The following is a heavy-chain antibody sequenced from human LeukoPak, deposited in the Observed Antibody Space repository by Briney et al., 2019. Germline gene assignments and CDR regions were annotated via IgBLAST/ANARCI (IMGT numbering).Heavy chain of an antibody. D-gene: IGHD3-9*01. CDR2: INGGGGTS. CDR3: ARVRDILTGYSTYYFDS. Sequence: GGSLRLSCAASGFTFDDYGMSWVRQAPGKGLEWVSGINGGGGTSGSAYAVKGLFTISRATTKTSLYLQMSLLRAETAAFYHGARVRDILTGYSTYYFDSWGQGTLVTVSS. CDR1: GFTFDDYG. V-gene: IGHV3-20*01. J-gene: IGHJ4*02.